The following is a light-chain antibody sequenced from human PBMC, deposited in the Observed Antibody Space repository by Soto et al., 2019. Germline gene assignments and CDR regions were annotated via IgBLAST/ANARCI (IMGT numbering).Light chain of an antibody. Sequence: DIQLTQSPSFLSASVGDRVTITCRASQGVNRYVAWFQQQPGKAPKLLIYAASTLQGGVPSRFSGSGSATEFTLTISSLQPEDYATYYCQQLNYYPLTFGGGTKGEIK. CDR1: QGVNRY. J-gene: IGKJ4*01. CDR3: QQLNYYPLT. CDR2: AAS. V-gene: IGKV1-9*01.